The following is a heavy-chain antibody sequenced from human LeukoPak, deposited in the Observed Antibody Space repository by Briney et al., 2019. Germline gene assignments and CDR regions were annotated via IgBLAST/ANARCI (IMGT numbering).Heavy chain of an antibody. CDR2: ISSRSTYI. V-gene: IGHV3-11*06. CDR3: ARGGTGAFDY. CDR1: GFIFSDYY. Sequence: GGSLRLSCTASGFIFSDYYMSWIRQAPGKGLEWISYISSRSTYISYADSVKGRFTISRDNAKSLLFLQMNSLRVEDTALYYCARGGTGAFDYWGQGILVTVSS. J-gene: IGHJ4*02. D-gene: IGHD2-8*02.